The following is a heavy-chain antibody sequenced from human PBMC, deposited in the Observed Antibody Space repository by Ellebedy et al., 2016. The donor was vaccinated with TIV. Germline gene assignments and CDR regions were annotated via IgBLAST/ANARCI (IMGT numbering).Heavy chain of an antibody. CDR1: GFNFDGYG. CDR3: ANDFGSPRGLDV. Sequence: GGSLRLXCEASGFNFDGYGMAWVRQAPGKGLVWVSRINSDGTNTNYADSVKGRFTVSRDNAKNTLYLQMNSLRAEDTAVYYCANDFGSPRGLDVWGQGTTVTVSS. CDR2: INSDGTNT. D-gene: IGHD3-10*01. V-gene: IGHV3-74*01. J-gene: IGHJ6*02.